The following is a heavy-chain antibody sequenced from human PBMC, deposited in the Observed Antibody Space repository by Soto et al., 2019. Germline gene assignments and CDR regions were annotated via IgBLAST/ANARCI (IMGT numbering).Heavy chain of an antibody. V-gene: IGHV1-8*01. Sequence: ASVKVSCKASGYTFTSYDINWVRQATGQGLEWMGWMNPNSGNTGYAQKFQGRVTMTRNTSISTAYMELSSLGSEDTAVYYCARGDVTMVRGVIMSWFDPWGQGTLVTVSS. D-gene: IGHD3-10*01. CDR3: ARGDVTMVRGVIMSWFDP. CDR1: GYTFTSYD. J-gene: IGHJ5*02. CDR2: MNPNSGNT.